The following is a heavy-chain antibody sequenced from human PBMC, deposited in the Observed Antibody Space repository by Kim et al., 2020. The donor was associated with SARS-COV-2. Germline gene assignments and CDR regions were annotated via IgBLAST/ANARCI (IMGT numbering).Heavy chain of an antibody. J-gene: IGHJ4*02. Sequence: NYNPSLKSRVTISVDTSKNQFSLKLSSVTAADTAVYYCARGSAGATHFDYWGQGTLVTVSS. CDR3: ARGSAGATHFDY. V-gene: IGHV4-34*01. D-gene: IGHD1-26*01.